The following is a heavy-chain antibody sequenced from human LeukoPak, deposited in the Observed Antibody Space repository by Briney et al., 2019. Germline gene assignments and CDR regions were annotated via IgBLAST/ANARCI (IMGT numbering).Heavy chain of an antibody. CDR1: GFSFSNYA. V-gene: IGHV3-23*01. D-gene: IGHD2-2*01. CDR3: AKAQGPLPAANYYYYYYYMDV. CDR2: IGGSGGTT. J-gene: IGHJ6*03. Sequence: GGSLXLSCAASGFSFSNYAMSWVRQAPGKGLEWVSAIGGSGGTTYYADSVKGRFTISRDNSKNTLYLQMNSLRAEDTAVYYCAKAQGPLPAANYYYYYYYMDVWGKGTTVTVSS.